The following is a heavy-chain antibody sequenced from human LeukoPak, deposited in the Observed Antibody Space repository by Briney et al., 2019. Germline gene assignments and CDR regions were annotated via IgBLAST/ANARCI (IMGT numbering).Heavy chain of an antibody. V-gene: IGHV1-18*01. D-gene: IGHD3-10*01. Sequence: ASVKVSCKASGYTFTSYGISWVRQAPGQGLEWMGWISAFNGNTNYAQKLQGRVTMTTDTSTSTAYMELRSLRSDDTAVYYCARGRVLLWFGELDGDAFDIWGQGTMVTVSS. J-gene: IGHJ3*02. CDR1: GYTFTSYG. CDR2: ISAFNGNT. CDR3: ARGRVLLWFGELDGDAFDI.